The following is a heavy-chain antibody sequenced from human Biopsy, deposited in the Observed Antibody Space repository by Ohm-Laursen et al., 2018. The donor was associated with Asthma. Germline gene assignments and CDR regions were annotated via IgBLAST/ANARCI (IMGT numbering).Heavy chain of an antibody. D-gene: IGHD1-26*01. Sequence: SETLSLTCTVSGGSISSNFYYWGWIRQPPGKGLEWLGDTHHNGYTNYNPALSSRLTLSGDTSKNQFFLRLTSVTAADTAVYYCARGSSSRLSQWELLVSGGKRAHSYYGMDVWGQGTTVTVSS. CDR1: GGSISSNFYY. CDR3: ARGSSSRLSQWELLVSGGKRAHSYYGMDV. CDR2: THHNGYT. V-gene: IGHV4-39*07. J-gene: IGHJ6*02.